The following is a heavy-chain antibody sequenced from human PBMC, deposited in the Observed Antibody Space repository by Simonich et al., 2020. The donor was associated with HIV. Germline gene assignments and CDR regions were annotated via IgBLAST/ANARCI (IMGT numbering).Heavy chain of an antibody. D-gene: IGHD3-22*01. V-gene: IGHV3-49*04. J-gene: IGHJ3*02. CDR2: IRSKAYGGTT. CDR3: TRVYYDSSGYHDAFDI. Sequence: EVQLVESGGGLVQPGRSLRLSCTASGFTFGDYAMSWVRQAPGKGLEWVGFIRSKAYGGTTEYAASVKGRFRISRDDSKSIAYLQMNSLKTEDTAVYYCTRVYYDSSGYHDAFDIWGQGTMVTVSS. CDR1: GFTFGDYA.